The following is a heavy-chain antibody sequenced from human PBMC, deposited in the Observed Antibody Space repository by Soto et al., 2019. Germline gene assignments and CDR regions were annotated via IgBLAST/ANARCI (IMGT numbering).Heavy chain of an antibody. D-gene: IGHD2-2*01. J-gene: IGHJ6*02. CDR1: GGTFSSYA. Sequence: QVQLVQSGAEVNKPGSSVKVSCKASGGTFSSYAISWVRQAPGQGLEWMGGIIPIFGTANYAQKFQGRVTITADESTSTAYMELSSLRSEDTAVYYCARDEQLLWNYYYYGMDVWGQGTTVTVSS. CDR2: IIPIFGTA. V-gene: IGHV1-69*12. CDR3: ARDEQLLWNYYYYGMDV.